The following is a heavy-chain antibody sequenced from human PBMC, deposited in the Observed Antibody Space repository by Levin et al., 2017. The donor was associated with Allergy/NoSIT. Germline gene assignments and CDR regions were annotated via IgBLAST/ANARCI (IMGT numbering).Heavy chain of an antibody. V-gene: IGHV5-51*01. CDR3: ARPYLRWQLRAFDS. Sequence: GESLKISCKGSGYSFASSWIGWVRQMPGKGLEWMGIIYPGDSDTRYSPSFEGQVTISADKSISTAYLQWSSLKASDTALYFCARPYLRWQLRAFDSWGQGTMVTVSS. D-gene: IGHD5-24*01. CDR1: GYSFASSW. CDR2: IYPGDSDT. J-gene: IGHJ3*02.